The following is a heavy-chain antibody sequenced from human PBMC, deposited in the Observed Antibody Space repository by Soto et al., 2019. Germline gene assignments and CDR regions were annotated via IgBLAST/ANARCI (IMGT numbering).Heavy chain of an antibody. CDR3: AKDRGDYYGSGSYYNGLFWGMDV. Sequence: GGSLRLSCAASGLTFSSYGMHWVRQAPGKGLEWVAVISYDGSNKYYADSVKGRFTITRDNSKNTLYLQMNSLGAEDTAVYYCAKDRGDYYGSGSYYNGLFWGMDVWGQGTTVTVSS. V-gene: IGHV3-30*18. J-gene: IGHJ6*02. CDR1: GLTFSSYG. CDR2: ISYDGSNK. D-gene: IGHD3-10*01.